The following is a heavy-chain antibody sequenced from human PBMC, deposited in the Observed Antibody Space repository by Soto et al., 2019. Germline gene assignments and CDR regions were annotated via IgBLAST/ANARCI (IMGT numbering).Heavy chain of an antibody. CDR2: ISSSSSTI. J-gene: IGHJ6*02. Sequence: SLRLSCAASGFTFSSYAMSWVRQAPGKGLEWVSYISSSSSTIYYADSVKGRFTISRDNAKNSLYLQMNSLRDEDTAVYYCARAPGIWFGEPHGDYGMDVWGQGTTVTVSS. V-gene: IGHV3-48*02. CDR1: GFTFSSYA. CDR3: ARAPGIWFGEPHGDYGMDV. D-gene: IGHD3-10*01.